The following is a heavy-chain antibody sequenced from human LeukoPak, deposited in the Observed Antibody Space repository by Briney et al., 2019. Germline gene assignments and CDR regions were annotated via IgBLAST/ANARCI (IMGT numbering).Heavy chain of an antibody. D-gene: IGHD2/OR15-2a*01. V-gene: IGHV1-18*01. CDR1: GYTFTSYG. CDR2: ISAYNGNT. CDR3: ARKNNIVQKLAS. J-gene: IGHJ4*02. Sequence: ASVKVSCKASGYTFTSYGISWVRQAPGQGLEWMGWISAYNGNTNYAQKLQGRVTITTDTSTSTAYMELRSLRSDDTAVYYCARKNNIVQKLASWAKGTLVPVSP.